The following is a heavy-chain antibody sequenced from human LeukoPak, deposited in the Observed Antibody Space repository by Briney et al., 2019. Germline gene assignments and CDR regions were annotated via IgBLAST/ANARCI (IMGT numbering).Heavy chain of an antibody. D-gene: IGHD6-19*01. V-gene: IGHV4-59*02. Sequence: PSETLSLTCTVSRGSVTSYYWSWIRQPPGKGLEWIGDVYFSGDTKYNPSLQSRVTISVDTSKNQFSLKLSSVTAADTAVYYCARGGSGWYNYYYYMDVWGKGTTVTVSS. J-gene: IGHJ6*03. CDR2: VYFSGDT. CDR3: ARGGSGWYNYYYYMDV. CDR1: RGSVTSYY.